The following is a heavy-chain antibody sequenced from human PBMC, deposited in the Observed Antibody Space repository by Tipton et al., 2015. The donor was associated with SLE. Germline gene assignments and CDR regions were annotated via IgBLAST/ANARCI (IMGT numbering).Heavy chain of an antibody. V-gene: IGHV4-59*11. CDR1: GGSISSHY. D-gene: IGHD5-12*01. CDR2: IYYSGST. Sequence: TLSLTCTVSGGSISSHYWSWIRQPPGKGLEWIGYIYYSGSTNYNPSLKSRVTISVDTSKNQFSLKLSSVTAADTAVYYCARVEAVATTYFDYWGQGTLVTVSS. CDR3: ARVEAVATTYFDY. J-gene: IGHJ4*02.